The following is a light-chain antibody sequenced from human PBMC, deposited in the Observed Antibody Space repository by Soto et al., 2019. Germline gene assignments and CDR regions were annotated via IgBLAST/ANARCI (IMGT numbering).Light chain of an antibody. CDR2: DAS. J-gene: IGKJ1*01. V-gene: IGKV1-5*01. CDR3: QQYNSYSRT. CDR1: QSISSW. Sequence: DIQMTQSPSTLSASVGDRVTITCRASQSISSWLAWYQQKPGKAPKLLIYDASSLESGVPSRVSGSGSGTEFTLTISSLQPDDFATYCCQQYNSYSRTFGQGTKVDIK.